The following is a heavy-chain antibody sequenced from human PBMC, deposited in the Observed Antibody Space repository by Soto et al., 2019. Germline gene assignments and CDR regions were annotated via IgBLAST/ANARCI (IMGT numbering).Heavy chain of an antibody. Sequence: LRLSCAASGFTFDDYAMHWVRQAPGKGLEWVSGISWNSGNIGYADSVKGRFTISRDNAKNSLSLQMSSLRAEDTALYYCAKGRDGYNPFDYWGHGSLVTVST. CDR1: GFTFDDYA. CDR3: AKGRDGYNPFDY. V-gene: IGHV3-9*01. CDR2: ISWNSGNI. J-gene: IGHJ4*01. D-gene: IGHD5-12*01.